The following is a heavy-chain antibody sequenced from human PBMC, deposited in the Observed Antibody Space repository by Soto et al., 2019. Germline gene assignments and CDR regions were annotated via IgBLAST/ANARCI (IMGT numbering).Heavy chain of an antibody. CDR1: GGSISSGGYY. CDR2: IYYSGST. V-gene: IGHV4-31*03. J-gene: IGHJ6*03. Sequence: PSETLSLTCTVSGGSISSGGYYWSWIRQHPGKGLEWIGYIYYSGSTYYKPSLRSRVTISVDTSKNQFSLKLSSVTAADTAVYYCARGVTIFGVVIISGYMDVWGKGTTVTVSS. CDR3: ARGVTIFGVVIISGYMDV. D-gene: IGHD3-3*01.